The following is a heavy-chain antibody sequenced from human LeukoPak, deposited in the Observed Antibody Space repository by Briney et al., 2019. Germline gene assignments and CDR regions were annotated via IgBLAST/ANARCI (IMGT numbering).Heavy chain of an antibody. CDR2: ISGSGGST. D-gene: IGHD1-1*01. CDR1: GFTFSSYA. CDR3: ARLWERNFNQ. Sequence: PGGSLRLSCAASGFTFSSYAMSWVREAPGKGLDWVSAISGSGGSTYYAASVTGRFTISRDNSKNTLYLQMNSLRAEDTAVYYCARLWERNFNQWGQGALVTVSS. J-gene: IGHJ4*02. V-gene: IGHV3-23*01.